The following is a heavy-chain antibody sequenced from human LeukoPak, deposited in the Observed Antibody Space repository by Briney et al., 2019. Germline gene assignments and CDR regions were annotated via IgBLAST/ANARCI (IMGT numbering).Heavy chain of an antibody. J-gene: IGHJ3*02. CDR2: IYSGGST. Sequence: PGGSLRLSCAASGFIVSSSYMSWVRQAPGRGLEGVSVIYSGGSTYYADTVKGRFTISRDNSKNTLYLQMNSLRVDDTAVYYCAKDVWQWSRSENAFDIWGRGTMVTVSS. CDR1: GFIVSSSY. CDR3: AKDVWQWSRSENAFDI. D-gene: IGHD3-16*01. V-gene: IGHV3-53*01.